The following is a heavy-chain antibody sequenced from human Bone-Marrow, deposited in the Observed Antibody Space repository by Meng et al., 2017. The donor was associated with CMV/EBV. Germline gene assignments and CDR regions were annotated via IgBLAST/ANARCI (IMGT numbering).Heavy chain of an antibody. J-gene: IGHJ4*02. V-gene: IGHV3-30*03. D-gene: IGHD3-10*01. CDR2: ITYDGSPQ. CDR1: GFSFSIYG. Sequence: GESLKISCAASGFSFSIYGMHWVRQAPGKGLDWVAFITYDGSPQYYADSLKGRFTISRDNSKNTLYLQMNSLRVEDTALYYCARNYISGSIDDWGQGTLVTVSS. CDR3: ARNYISGSIDD.